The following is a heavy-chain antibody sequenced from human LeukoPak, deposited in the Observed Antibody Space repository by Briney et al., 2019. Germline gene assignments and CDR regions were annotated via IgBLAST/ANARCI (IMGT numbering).Heavy chain of an antibody. CDR3: ARDRYYDSSGYYYYYYGLDV. V-gene: IGHV3-21*01. J-gene: IGHJ6*02. CDR1: GFTFSSYS. D-gene: IGHD3-22*01. Sequence: GGSLRLTCAASGFTFSSYSMIWVRQAPGKGLEWVSSISGSSNYMFYADSVKGRFTISRDNAKNSLYLQMNSLRAEDTAVYYCARDRYYDSSGYYYYYYGLDVWGQGTTVTVSS. CDR2: ISGSSNYM.